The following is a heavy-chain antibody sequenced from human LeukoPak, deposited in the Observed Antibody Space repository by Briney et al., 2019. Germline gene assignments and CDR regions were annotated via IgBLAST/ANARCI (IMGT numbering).Heavy chain of an antibody. CDR2: IYYSGST. CDR3: ARGYSYERGFFDY. Sequence: KSSETLSLTCTVSGGSISSYYWSWIRQPPGKGLEWIGSIYYSGSTNSNPSLESRVTISVDTSKKQFSLKVTSVTAADTAVYYCARGYSYERGFFDYWGQGTLVTVSS. D-gene: IGHD5-18*01. J-gene: IGHJ4*02. CDR1: GGSISSYY. V-gene: IGHV4-59*01.